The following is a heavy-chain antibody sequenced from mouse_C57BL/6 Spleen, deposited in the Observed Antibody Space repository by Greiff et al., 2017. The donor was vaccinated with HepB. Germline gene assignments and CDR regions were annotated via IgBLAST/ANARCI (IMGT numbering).Heavy chain of an antibody. J-gene: IGHJ2*01. V-gene: IGHV1-19*01. CDR3: AREGTGTVPFDY. D-gene: IGHD4-1*01. CDR1: GYTFTDYY. CDR2: INPYNGGT. Sequence: EVQLQQSGPVLVKPGASVKMSCKASGYTFTDYYMNWVKQSHGKSLEWIGVINPYNGGTSYNQKFKGKATLTVDKSSSTAYMELNSLTSEDSAVYYCAREGTGTVPFDYWGQGTTLTVSS.